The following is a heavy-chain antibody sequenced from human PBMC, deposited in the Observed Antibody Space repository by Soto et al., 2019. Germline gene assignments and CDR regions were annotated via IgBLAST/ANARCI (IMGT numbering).Heavy chain of an antibody. CDR1: GGSISGSY. D-gene: IGHD6-19*01. V-gene: IGHV4-59*01. CDR3: ARSVAVPGAHIDY. J-gene: IGHJ4*02. Sequence: PSETLSLTCSVSGGSISGSYWNWIRQSPGKGLDWLGYVYYTGSTNYSPSLRSRVSISVDTSKNEFSLRLSSVTAADTAVYFCARSVAVPGAHIDYWGQRTQVTVSS. CDR2: VYYTGST.